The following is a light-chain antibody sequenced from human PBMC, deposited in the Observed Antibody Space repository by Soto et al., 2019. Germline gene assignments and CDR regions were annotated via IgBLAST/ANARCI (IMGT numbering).Light chain of an antibody. CDR2: EVS. V-gene: IGLV2-18*02. Sequence: QSALTQPPSVSGSPGQSVTISCTGTSSDVGSYNRVSWYQQPPGTAPKLIIYEVSNRPSGVPDRFFGSKSGNTASLTISGLQAEDEADYYCSSFTSSNTWVFGGGTKLTFL. CDR3: SSFTSSNTWV. CDR1: SSDVGSYNR. J-gene: IGLJ3*02.